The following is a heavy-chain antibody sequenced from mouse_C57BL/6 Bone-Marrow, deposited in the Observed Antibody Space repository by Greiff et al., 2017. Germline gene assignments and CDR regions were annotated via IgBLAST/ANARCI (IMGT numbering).Heavy chain of an antibody. CDR2: IDPSDSYT. CDR1: GYTFTSYW. D-gene: IGHD1-1*01. J-gene: IGHJ4*01. Sequence: VQLQQPGAELVKPGASVKLSCKASGYTFTSYWMQWVKQRPGQGLEWIGEIDPSDSYTNYNQKFKGKATLTVDTSSSTAYMQLSSLTSEDSAVYYCARRYYGSRGYAMDDWGQGTSVTVSS. V-gene: IGHV1-50*01. CDR3: ARRYYGSRGYAMDD.